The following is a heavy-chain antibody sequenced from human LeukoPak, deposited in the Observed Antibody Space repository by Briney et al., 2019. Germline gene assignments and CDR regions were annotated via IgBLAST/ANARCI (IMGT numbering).Heavy chain of an antibody. V-gene: IGHV3-23*01. Sequence: GGSLRLSCAASGFIFDDYGMCWVRQTPRKGLELLSIVSGSGANTYYADSVKGRFTISRDNSRDRIYLQMNSLRTDDTAVYYCARLQPLVIPAAKLGFDYWGQGTLVTVSS. CDR1: GFIFDDYG. CDR2: VSGSGANT. D-gene: IGHD2-2*01. CDR3: ARLQPLVIPAAKLGFDY. J-gene: IGHJ4*02.